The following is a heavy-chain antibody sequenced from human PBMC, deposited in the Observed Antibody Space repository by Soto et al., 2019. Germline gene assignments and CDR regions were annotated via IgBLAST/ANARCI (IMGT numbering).Heavy chain of an antibody. CDR2: ISYDGSNK. D-gene: IGHD5-12*01. CDR3: AKAGYSGYDLGY. J-gene: IGHJ4*02. Sequence: QVQLVESGGGVVQPGRSLRLSCAASGFTFSSYGMHWVRQAPGKGLEWVAVISYDGSNKYYADSVKGRFTISRDNSKNTLYLQMNSLRVEDTAVYYCAKAGYSGYDLGYWGQGTLVTVSS. V-gene: IGHV3-30*18. CDR1: GFTFSSYG.